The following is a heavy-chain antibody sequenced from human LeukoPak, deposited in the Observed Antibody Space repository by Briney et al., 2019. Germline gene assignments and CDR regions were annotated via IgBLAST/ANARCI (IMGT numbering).Heavy chain of an antibody. V-gene: IGHV4-31*03. CDR2: IYYSGST. D-gene: IGHD3-3*01. CDR3: ACSYYDFWSGTH. J-gene: IGHJ4*02. Sequence: PSQTLSLTCTVSGGSISSGGYYWSWIRRHPGKGLEWIGYIYYSGSTYYNPSLKSRVTISVDTSKNQFSLKLSSVTAADTAVYYCACSYYDFWSGTHWGQGTLVTVSS. CDR1: GGSISSGGYY.